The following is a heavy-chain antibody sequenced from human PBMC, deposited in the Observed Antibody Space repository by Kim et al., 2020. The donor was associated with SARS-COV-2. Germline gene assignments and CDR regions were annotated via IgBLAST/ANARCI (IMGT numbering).Heavy chain of an antibody. CDR3: ARDAAALGSIVTYSPRYFDD. Sequence: ASVKVSCKAPGDTFNSYGITWVRQAPGEGLEWIGGIIPVFGTANYAPKFQGRITISADESTGTIYMDLKSLRSEDTAVYYCARDAAALGSIVTYSPRYFDDWGQGTLVTVSS. D-gene: IGHD2-15*01. J-gene: IGHJ4*02. CDR1: GDTFNSYG. V-gene: IGHV1-69*13. CDR2: IIPVFGTA.